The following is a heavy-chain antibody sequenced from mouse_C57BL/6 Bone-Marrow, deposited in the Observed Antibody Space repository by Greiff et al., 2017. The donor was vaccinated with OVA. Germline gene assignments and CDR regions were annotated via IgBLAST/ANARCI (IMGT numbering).Heavy chain of an antibody. Sequence: EVQRVESGGGLVQPGGSLKLSCAASGFTFSDYGMAWVRQAPRKGPEWVAFISNLAYSIYYADTVTGRFTISRENAKNTLYLEMSSLRSEDTAMYYCARLLLRYGGAWFAYWGQGTLVTVSA. J-gene: IGHJ3*01. CDR2: ISNLAYSI. CDR3: ARLLLRYGGAWFAY. CDR1: GFTFSDYG. V-gene: IGHV5-15*01. D-gene: IGHD1-1*01.